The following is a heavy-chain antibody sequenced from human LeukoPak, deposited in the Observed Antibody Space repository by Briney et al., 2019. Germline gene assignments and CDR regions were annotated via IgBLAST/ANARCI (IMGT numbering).Heavy chain of an antibody. D-gene: IGHD4-17*01. CDR3: ARAPHYGDYGVFFDY. CDR1: GFTFSSYS. J-gene: IGHJ4*02. Sequence: GGSLRLSCAASGFTFSSYSMNWVRQAPGKGLEWVAVIWYDGSNKYYADSVKGRFTISRDNSKNTLYLQMNSLRAEDTAVYYCARAPHYGDYGVFFDYWGQGTLVTVSS. V-gene: IGHV3-33*08. CDR2: IWYDGSNK.